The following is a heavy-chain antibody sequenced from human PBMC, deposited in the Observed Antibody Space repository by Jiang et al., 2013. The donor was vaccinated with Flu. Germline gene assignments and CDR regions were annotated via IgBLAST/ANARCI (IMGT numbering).Heavy chain of an antibody. V-gene: IGHV4-34*01. CDR2: INHSGST. Sequence: LLKPSETLSLTCAVYGGSFSGYYWSWIRQPPGKGLEWIGEINHSGSTNYNPSLKSRVTISVDTSKNQFSLKLSSVTAADTAVYYCARVRIFGVVITHYYYGMDVWGKGTTVTVSS. CDR3: ARVRIFGVVITHYYYGMDV. D-gene: IGHD3-3*01. J-gene: IGHJ6*04. CDR1: GGSFSGYY.